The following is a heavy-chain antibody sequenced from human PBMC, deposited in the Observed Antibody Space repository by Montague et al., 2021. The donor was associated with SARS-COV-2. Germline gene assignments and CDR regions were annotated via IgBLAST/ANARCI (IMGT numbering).Heavy chain of an antibody. Sequence: SETLSLTCAVSGASTNSNSCYWGWIRQPPGKGLDWIGSFYYTGYTCYTPSLKSRVTISGDTSKNQFSLKLTSVTAADTAVYYCARIVGDCSGDSCYAVRWGQGTVVTVSS. J-gene: IGHJ4*02. D-gene: IGHD2-2*01. V-gene: IGHV4-39*01. CDR3: ARIVGDCSGDSCYAVR. CDR2: FYYTGYT. CDR1: GASTNSNSCY.